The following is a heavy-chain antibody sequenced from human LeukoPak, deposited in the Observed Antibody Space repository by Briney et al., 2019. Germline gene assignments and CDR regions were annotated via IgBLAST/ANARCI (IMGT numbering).Heavy chain of an antibody. CDR3: VRPRSPASNDGGY. CDR1: GFTFSSYS. CDR2: ISSTSSYK. J-gene: IGHJ4*02. Sequence: GGSLRLSCEASGFTFSSYSMKWVRQAPGKGLEWVSCISSTSSYKYYADSVKGRFTISRDNAKNSLYLQLNSLRAEDTALYYCVRPRSPASNDGGYWGQGTLVTVSS. V-gene: IGHV3-21*01. D-gene: IGHD1-1*01.